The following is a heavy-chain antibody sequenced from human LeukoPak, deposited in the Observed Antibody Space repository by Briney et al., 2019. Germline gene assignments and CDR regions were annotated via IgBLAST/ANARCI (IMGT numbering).Heavy chain of an antibody. CDR3: ARSKDICTNGVCSSDY. V-gene: IGHV4-59*01. Sequence: SETLSLTCTVHGGSISSYYWSWIRQPPGKGLEWIGYIYYSGSTNYNPSLKSRVTISVDTSKNQFSLKLSSVTAADTAVYYCARSKDICTNGVCSSDYWGQGTLVTVSS. J-gene: IGHJ4*02. CDR1: GGSISSYY. D-gene: IGHD2-8*01. CDR2: IYYSGST.